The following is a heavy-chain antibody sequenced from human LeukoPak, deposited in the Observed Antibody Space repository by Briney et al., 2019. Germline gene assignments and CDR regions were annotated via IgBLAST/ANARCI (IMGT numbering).Heavy chain of an antibody. Sequence: PSETLSLTCTVSGGSISNYYWNWIRQSPGEGLEWIGYIYYSGSTSYKPSLESRVTISVDTSRTQFSLTLSSVTAADTAVYYCARSDNYGSGTFSPFDYWGQGTLVTVSS. CDR1: GGSISNYY. D-gene: IGHD3-10*01. V-gene: IGHV4-59*08. CDR3: ARSDNYGSGTFSPFDY. J-gene: IGHJ4*02. CDR2: IYYSGST.